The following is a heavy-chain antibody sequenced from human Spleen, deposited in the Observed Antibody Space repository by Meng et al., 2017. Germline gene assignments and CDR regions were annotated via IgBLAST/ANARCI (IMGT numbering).Heavy chain of an antibody. D-gene: IGHD5-12*01. Sequence: QVALVQWGGGGRKAGASVKVFCKASGYSLNDSYIPWVGQAPGQGLEWLGWVNSNTGDTNYARKFHGRVTMTRDTSISAAYMDLDRLRSDDTAVYYCARALVATLKGLESWGQGTLVTVSS. CDR3: ARALVATLKGLES. CDR2: VNSNTGDT. J-gene: IGHJ4*02. V-gene: IGHV1-2*02. CDR1: GYSLNDSY.